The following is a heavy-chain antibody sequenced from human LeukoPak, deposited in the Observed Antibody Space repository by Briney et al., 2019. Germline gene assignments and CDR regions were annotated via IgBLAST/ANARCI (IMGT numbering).Heavy chain of an antibody. V-gene: IGHV3-74*01. D-gene: IGHD6-19*01. CDR2: INTDGSTT. Sequence: PGGSLRLSCAASGFTFSNYWMHWVRQAPGKGLVWVTRINTDGSTTSYADSVEGRFTISRDNAKNTLYLQMNSLRAEDTAVYYCARRGIAVAGTSWGQGTLVTVSS. CDR3: ARRGIAVAGTS. J-gene: IGHJ4*02. CDR1: GFTFSNYW.